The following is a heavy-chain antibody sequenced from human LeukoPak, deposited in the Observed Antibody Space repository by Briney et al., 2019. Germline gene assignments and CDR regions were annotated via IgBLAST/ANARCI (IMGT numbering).Heavy chain of an antibody. Sequence: GGSLRLSCAASGFTFSTYNMNWVRQAPGKGLEWISYITRSSGTIYYADSVKGRFTISRDNAKNSLYLQMNSLRAEDTAVYYCVTDGDYWGQGTLVTVSS. V-gene: IGHV3-48*01. CDR2: ITRSSGTI. CDR3: VTDGDY. CDR1: GFTFSTYN. J-gene: IGHJ4*02.